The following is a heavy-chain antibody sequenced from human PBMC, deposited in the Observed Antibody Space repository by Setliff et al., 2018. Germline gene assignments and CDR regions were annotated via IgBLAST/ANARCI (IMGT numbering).Heavy chain of an antibody. D-gene: IGHD4-4*01. CDR3: ARASRFGTTVYRGSYYMDV. J-gene: IGHJ6*03. V-gene: IGHV7-4-1*02. CDR1: GYTFTSYA. Sequence: ASVKVSCKASGYTFTSYAVNWVRQAPGQGLEWMGWINTNTGNPRYAQGFTGRFVSSLDTSVSTAYLQISSLKAEDTAVYYCARASRFGTTVYRGSYYMDVWGKGTTVTVSS. CDR2: INTNTGNP.